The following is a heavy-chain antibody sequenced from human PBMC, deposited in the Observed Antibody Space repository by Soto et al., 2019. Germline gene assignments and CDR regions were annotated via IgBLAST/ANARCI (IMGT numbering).Heavy chain of an antibody. CDR1: GDSVSSNSAA. Sequence: SQTLSLTCAISGDSVSSNSAAWNWIRQSPSRGLEWLGRTYYRSKWYNDYAVSVKSRITINPDTSKNQFSLQLNSVTPEDTALYYCVRDGCSPTTCYGGRMNAFDIWGQGTVVTVSS. CDR2: TYYRSKWYN. D-gene: IGHD2-2*01. V-gene: IGHV6-1*01. CDR3: VRDGCSPTTCYGGRMNAFDI. J-gene: IGHJ3*02.